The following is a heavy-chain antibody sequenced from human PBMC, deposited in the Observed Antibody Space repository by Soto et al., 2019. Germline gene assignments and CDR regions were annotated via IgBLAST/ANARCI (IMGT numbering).Heavy chain of an antibody. D-gene: IGHD3-22*01. V-gene: IGHV1-3*01. CDR2: INAGNGNT. Sequence: ASVKVSCKASGYTFTSYAMHWVRRAPGQRLEWMGWINAGNGNTKYSQKFQGRVTITRDTSASTAYMELSSLRSEDTAVYYCARDPSYYDSSGYQALDYWGQGTLVTVSS. CDR1: GYTFTSYA. CDR3: ARDPSYYDSSGYQALDY. J-gene: IGHJ4*02.